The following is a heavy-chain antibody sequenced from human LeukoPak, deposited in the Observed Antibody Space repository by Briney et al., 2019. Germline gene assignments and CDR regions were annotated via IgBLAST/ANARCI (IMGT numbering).Heavy chain of an antibody. CDR1: GGSISSSRYY. V-gene: IGHV4-39*01. CDR3: ASPREMATIYDAFDV. D-gene: IGHD5-24*01. CDR2: IYYNGDT. Sequence: SETLSLTCTVSGGSISSSRYYWGWIRQPPGKGREWIGSIYYNGDTYYNPSLKSRVTISVDTSKNQFSLKLNSVTAADMAVYYCASPREMATIYDAFDVWGQGTMVTVSS. J-gene: IGHJ3*01.